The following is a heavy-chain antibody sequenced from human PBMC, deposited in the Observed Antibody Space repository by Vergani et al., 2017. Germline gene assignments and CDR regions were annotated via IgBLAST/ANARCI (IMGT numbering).Heavy chain of an antibody. J-gene: IGHJ6*02. CDR3: ASSGGYSFGVEDYYYYGMDV. D-gene: IGHD5-18*01. CDR2: ISYDGSNK. Sequence: QVQLVESGGGVVQPGRSLRLSCAASGFTFSSYGMHWVRQAPGKGLEWVAVISYDGSNKYFADSVKGRFTISRDNAKNSLYLQMNSLRAEDTAVYYCASSGGYSFGVEDYYYYGMDVWGQGTTVTVSS. CDR1: GFTFSSYG. V-gene: IGHV3-30*03.